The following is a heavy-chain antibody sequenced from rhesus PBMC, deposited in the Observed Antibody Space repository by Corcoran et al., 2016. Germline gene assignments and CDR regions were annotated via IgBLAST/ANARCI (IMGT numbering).Heavy chain of an antibody. CDR2: ISSGVSI. Sequence: EVQLVESGGGLVQPGGSLRLSCAAPGFTSGNSDLIWIRQAPGKGLEWVSYISSGVSIYFSDSVKGRFPISSEHSKNKLYLQMSSLRVEDTAVYYCAKDSTRMITVTIYDAFDFWGQGLRVTVSS. CDR1: GFTSGNSD. D-gene: IGHD3-9*01. J-gene: IGHJ3*01. CDR3: AKDSTRMITVTIYDAFDF. V-gene: IGHV3S43*01.